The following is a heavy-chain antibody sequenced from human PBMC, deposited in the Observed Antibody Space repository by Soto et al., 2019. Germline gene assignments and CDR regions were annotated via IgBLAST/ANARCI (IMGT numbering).Heavy chain of an antibody. V-gene: IGHV3-21*01. J-gene: IGHJ3*02. CDR1: GFTFSSYS. CDR2: ISSSSSYI. CDR3: AREQNSGDFLPAWVAFDI. D-gene: IGHD2-21*02. Sequence: GGSLRLSCAASGFTFSSYSMNWVRQAPGKGLEWVSSISSSSSYIYYAYSVKGRFTISRDSAKNSLYLQMNSLRAEDTAVYYWAREQNSGDFLPAWVAFDIWGQGTMVTVSS.